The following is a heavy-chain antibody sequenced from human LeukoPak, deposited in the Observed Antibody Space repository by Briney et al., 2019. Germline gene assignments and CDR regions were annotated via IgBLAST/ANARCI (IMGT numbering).Heavy chain of an antibody. D-gene: IGHD2-8*01. Sequence: SETLSLTCTVSGGSISSYYWSWIRQPPGKGLEWIGYIYYSGSTNYNPSLKSRVTISVDTSKNQFSLKLSSVTAADTAMYYCARERGRYCTNGVCSAKGYGAFDIWGQGTMVTVSS. V-gene: IGHV4-59*12. CDR2: IYYSGST. J-gene: IGHJ3*02. CDR1: GGSISSYY. CDR3: ARERGRYCTNGVCSAKGYGAFDI.